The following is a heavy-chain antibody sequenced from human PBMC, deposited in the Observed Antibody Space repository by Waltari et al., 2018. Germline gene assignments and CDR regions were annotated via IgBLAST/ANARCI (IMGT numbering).Heavy chain of an antibody. Sequence: AMSWVRQAPGKGLEWVSAISGSGGSTYYADSVKGRFTISRDNSKNTLYLQMNSLRAEDTAVYYCAKDGGGWYFDYWGQGTLVSVSS. D-gene: IGHD6-19*01. CDR1: A. CDR2: ISGSGGST. V-gene: IGHV3-23*01. J-gene: IGHJ4*02. CDR3: AKDGGGWYFDY.